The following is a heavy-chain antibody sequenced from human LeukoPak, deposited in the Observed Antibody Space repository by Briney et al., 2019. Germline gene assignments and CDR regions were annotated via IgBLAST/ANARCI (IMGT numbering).Heavy chain of an antibody. CDR1: GGSMSSSDYY. V-gene: IGHV4-39*07. J-gene: IGHJ4*02. D-gene: IGHD2-21*02. CDR3: ATAPRAVTVIRSYFDY. CDR2: IYYSGTT. Sequence: SETLSLTCTVSGGSMSSSDYYWGWIRQPPGMGLEWIGSIYYSGTTYYNPSLKSRVTISVDTSKNQFSLKLTSVTAADTAMYYCATAPRAVTVIRSYFDYWGQGTLVTVSS.